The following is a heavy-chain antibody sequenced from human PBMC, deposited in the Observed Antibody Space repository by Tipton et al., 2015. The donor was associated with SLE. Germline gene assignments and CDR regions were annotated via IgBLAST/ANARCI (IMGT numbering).Heavy chain of an antibody. CDR2: IYYSGSTNYSGST. D-gene: IGHD6-6*01. V-gene: IGHV4-59*01. CDR3: ARDLAARGGHYFDY. Sequence: TLSLTCTVSGGSISSYYWSWIRQPPGKGLEWIGYIYYSGSTNYSGSTNYNPSLKSRVTISLDTSKSQFSLKLSSVTAADTAVYYCARDLAARGGHYFDYWAQGTLVTVSS. CDR1: GGSISSYY. J-gene: IGHJ4*02.